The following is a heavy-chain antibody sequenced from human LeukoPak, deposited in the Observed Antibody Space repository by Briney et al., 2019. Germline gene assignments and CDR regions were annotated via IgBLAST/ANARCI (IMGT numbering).Heavy chain of an antibody. Sequence: GGSLRLSCAASGFTFSSYAMSWVRQAPXXXXXXXXXISGSGRSTSYADSXXXRFXXSGDNSKNTLYLQMNSLRAEDTALYYCAKDRLSAPIAPRFDPWGQGTQVTVSS. CDR2: ISGSGRST. CDR3: AKDRLSAPIAPRFDP. V-gene: IGHV3-23*01. D-gene: IGHD2-2*01. CDR1: GFTFSSYA. J-gene: IGHJ5*02.